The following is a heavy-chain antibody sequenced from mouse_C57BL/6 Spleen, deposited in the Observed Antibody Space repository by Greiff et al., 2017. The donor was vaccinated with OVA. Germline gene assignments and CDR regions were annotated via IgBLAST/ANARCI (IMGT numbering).Heavy chain of an antibody. J-gene: IGHJ3*01. CDR3: ARATTGTGFAY. Sequence: EVQLQESGPGMVKPSQSLSLTCTVTGYSITSGYDWHWIRHFPGNKLEWMGYISYSGSTNYNPSLKSRISITHDTSKNHFFLKLNSVTTEDTATYYCARATTGTGFAYWGQGTLVTVSA. D-gene: IGHD4-1*02. CDR2: ISYSGST. V-gene: IGHV3-1*01. CDR1: GYSITSGYD.